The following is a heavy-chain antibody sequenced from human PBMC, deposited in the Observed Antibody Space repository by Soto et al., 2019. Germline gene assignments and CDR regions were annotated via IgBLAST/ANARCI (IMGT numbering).Heavy chain of an antibody. CDR3: ARAQRIQLWSSGMDV. CDR2: ISPVFGTV. Sequence: VASVKVSCKASGGTLSSYVISWVRQAPGQGLEWMGGISPVFGTVNYAQKFQGRVTITADESTTTAYMELRSLRSEDAAVYYCARAQRIQLWSSGMDVWGQGTTVTVSS. V-gene: IGHV1-69*13. D-gene: IGHD5-18*01. J-gene: IGHJ6*02. CDR1: GGTLSSYV.